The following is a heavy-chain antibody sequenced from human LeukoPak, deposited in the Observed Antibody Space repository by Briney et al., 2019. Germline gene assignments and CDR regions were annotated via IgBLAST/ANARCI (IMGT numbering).Heavy chain of an antibody. Sequence: ASVKVSCKASGYTFTSYAMNWVRQAPGQGLEWMGWINPNSGGTNYAQKFQGGVTMTRDTSISTAYVELSRLRSDDTAVYYCARDTQYSSADYWGQGTLVTVSS. CDR2: INPNSGGT. CDR3: ARDTQYSSADY. D-gene: IGHD6-25*01. V-gene: IGHV1-2*02. J-gene: IGHJ4*02. CDR1: GYTFTSYA.